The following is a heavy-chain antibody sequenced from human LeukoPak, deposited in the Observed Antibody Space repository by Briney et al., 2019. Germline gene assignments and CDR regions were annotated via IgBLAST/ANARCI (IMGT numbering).Heavy chain of an antibody. Sequence: SETLSLTCTVSGGSISSSSYYWGWIRQPPGKGLEWIGSIYYSGSTYYNPSLKSRVTISVDTSKNQFSLKPSSVTAADTAVYYCARLPLGDDAFDIWGQGTMVTVSS. J-gene: IGHJ3*02. CDR1: GGSISSSSYY. CDR3: ARLPLGDDAFDI. CDR2: IYYSGST. D-gene: IGHD3-16*01. V-gene: IGHV4-39*01.